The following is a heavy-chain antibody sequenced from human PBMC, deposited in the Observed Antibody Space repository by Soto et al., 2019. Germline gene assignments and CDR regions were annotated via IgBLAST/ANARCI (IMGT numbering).Heavy chain of an antibody. CDR2: IVPNVGTV. J-gene: IGHJ4*02. CDR3: ARRDTSGFLRYFDN. CDR1: GGTLSSFINYP. D-gene: IGHD3-3*01. Sequence: QMQLVQSGAEVKKPGSSVKVSCKASGGTLSSFINYPINWVRQAPGQGLEWMGGIVPNVGTVNYAQKFQGRVTITADKSTGTAYMEVSSLRSGDTALYYCARRDTSGFLRYFDNWGQGTLVTVSS. V-gene: IGHV1-69*06.